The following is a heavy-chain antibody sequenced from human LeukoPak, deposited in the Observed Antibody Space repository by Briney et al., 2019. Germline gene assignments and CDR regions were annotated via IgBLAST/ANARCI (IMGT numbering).Heavy chain of an antibody. CDR2: IIPILGIA. Sequence: ASVKVSCKAFGGTFSSYAISWVRQAPGQGLEWMGRIIPILGIANYAQKFQGRVTITADKSTSTAYMELSSLRSEDTAVYYCARESGDFDYWGQGTLVTVSS. D-gene: IGHD1-14*01. V-gene: IGHV1-69*04. J-gene: IGHJ4*02. CDR1: GGTFSSYA. CDR3: ARESGDFDY.